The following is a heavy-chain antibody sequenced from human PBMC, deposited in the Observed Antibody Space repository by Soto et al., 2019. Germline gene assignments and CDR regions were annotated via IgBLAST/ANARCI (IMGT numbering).Heavy chain of an antibody. V-gene: IGHV1-18*01. CDR1: GYTFTSYG. D-gene: IGHD3-3*01. CDR2: ISAYNGNT. Sequence: ASVKVSCKASGYTFTSYGISWVRQAPGQGLEWMGWISAYNGNTNYAQKLQGRVTMTTDTSTSTAYMELRSLRPDDTAVYYCARDGLITIFGVVSIYGMDVWGQGTTVTVSS. J-gene: IGHJ6*02. CDR3: ARDGLITIFGVVSIYGMDV.